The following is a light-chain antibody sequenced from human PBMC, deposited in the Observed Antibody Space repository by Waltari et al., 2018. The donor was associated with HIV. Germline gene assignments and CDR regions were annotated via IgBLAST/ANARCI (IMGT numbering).Light chain of an antibody. CDR2: QDN. J-gene: IGLJ3*02. CDR3: QAWGSTTSGV. Sequence: SYEVTQPPSVAVSPGQPATITCSGYGLGEKYTCWYQQKPGQSPLLVIYQDNKRPSGIPERFSGSSSGHTATLTISGTLPMDEADYYCQAWGSTTSGVFGRGTRLTVL. CDR1: GLGEKY. V-gene: IGLV3-1*01.